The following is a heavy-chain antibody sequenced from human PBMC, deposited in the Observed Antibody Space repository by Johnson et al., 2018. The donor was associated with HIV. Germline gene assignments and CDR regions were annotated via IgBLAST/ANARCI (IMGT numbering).Heavy chain of an antibody. Sequence: QVQLMESGGGVVQPGRSLRLSCAASGFTFSSYAMHWVRQAPGKGLEWVAVISYDGSNKYYADSVKGRFPISRDNSKNTLYLQMNSLRGGDTGMYYRARRIAGAGYAFDIWGHGKMVTVSS. V-gene: IGHV3-30*04. CDR2: ISYDGSNK. CDR1: GFTFSSYA. J-gene: IGHJ3*02. CDR3: ARRIAGAGYAFDI. D-gene: IGHD6-19*01.